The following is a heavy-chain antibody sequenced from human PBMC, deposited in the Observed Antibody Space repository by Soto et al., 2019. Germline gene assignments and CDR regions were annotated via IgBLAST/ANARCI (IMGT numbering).Heavy chain of an antibody. D-gene: IGHD6-6*01. CDR3: ARGLATLPVFAFDI. CDR2: IYWSGDE. V-gene: IGHV2-5*01. CDR1: GFSLSTSGVG. Sequence: SGPTLVNPTQTLTLTCSFSGFSLSTSGVGVGWIRQSPGKALEWLALIYWSGDEHYRPSLKSRLTIIKDTSKNHVVLIMTDMDPVDTATYYCARGLATLPVFAFDIWGQGTMVTVS. J-gene: IGHJ3*02.